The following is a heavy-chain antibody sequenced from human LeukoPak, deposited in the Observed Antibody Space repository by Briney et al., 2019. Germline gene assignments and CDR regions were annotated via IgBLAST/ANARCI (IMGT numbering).Heavy chain of an antibody. D-gene: IGHD2-15*01. CDR1: GYSFTSYW. CDR2: IYPGDSDT. J-gene: IGHJ5*02. V-gene: IGHV5-51*01. Sequence: GESLKISCKGSGYSFTSYWIGWVRQIPGKGLEWMGIIYPGDSDTRYSPSFQGQVTISADKSISTAYLQWSSLKASDTAMYYCARSDVGYCSGGSCKNWFDPWGQGTLVTVSS. CDR3: ARSDVGYCSGGSCKNWFDP.